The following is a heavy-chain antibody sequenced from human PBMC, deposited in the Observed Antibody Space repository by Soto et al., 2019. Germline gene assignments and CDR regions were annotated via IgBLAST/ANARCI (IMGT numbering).Heavy chain of an antibody. Sequence: ASVKVSCKVSGYTLTELSMHWVGQAPGKGREWMGGFDPDDGETIYAQKFQGRVTMTEDTSTDTAYMELSSLRSEDTAVYYCATVVTAYYDFWSGYKTRYNWFEPWGQGTLVTVSS. V-gene: IGHV1-24*01. CDR2: FDPDDGET. J-gene: IGHJ5*02. CDR1: GYTLTELS. CDR3: ATVVTAYYDFWSGYKTRYNWFEP. D-gene: IGHD3-3*01.